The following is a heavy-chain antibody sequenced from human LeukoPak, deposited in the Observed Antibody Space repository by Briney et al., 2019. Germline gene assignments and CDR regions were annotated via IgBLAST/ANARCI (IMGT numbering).Heavy chain of an antibody. CDR2: ISSSGNTI. CDR3: ARIHKLGILAHFDY. Sequence: GGSLRLSCAASGFTFSSYEMNWVRQAPGKGLEWVSYISSSGNTIYYADSVKGRFTISRDNAKNSLYLQMNSLRAEDTAVHYCARIHKLGILAHFDYWGQGTLVTVSS. V-gene: IGHV3-48*03. J-gene: IGHJ4*02. D-gene: IGHD7-27*01. CDR1: GFTFSSYE.